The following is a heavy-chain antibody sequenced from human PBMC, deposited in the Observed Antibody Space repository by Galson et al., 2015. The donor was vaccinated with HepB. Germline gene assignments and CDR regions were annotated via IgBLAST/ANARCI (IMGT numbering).Heavy chain of an antibody. D-gene: IGHD4-17*01. V-gene: IGHV3-30*18. CDR1: GVSFSTYA. CDR2: VSYDGSNK. J-gene: IGHJ4*02. CDR3: AKGIGGDERHPFDI. Sequence: SLRLSCADSGVSFSTYAIHWVRQTPGKGLEWVAVVSYDGSNKNYGDSVKGRFTISRDNSKSTLYLQMNSLRSEDTAVYYCAKGIGGDERHPFDIWGQGTLVTVSS.